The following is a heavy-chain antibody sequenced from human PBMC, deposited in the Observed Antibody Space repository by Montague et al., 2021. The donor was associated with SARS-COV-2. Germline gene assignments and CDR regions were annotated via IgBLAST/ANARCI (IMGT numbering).Heavy chain of an antibody. CDR1: GGSFSDYH. D-gene: IGHD1-1*01. V-gene: IGHV4-34*01. J-gene: IGHJ4*02. CDR2: INYGGST. CDR3: ARGAPGY. Sequence: SETLSLTCAVYGGSFSDYHWTWVRQSPGGGLEWIGQINYGGSTKYNPSLRSRVTISIDTSKNQFHLKLTSVTAADTAVYCCARGAPGYWGQGTLVTVSS.